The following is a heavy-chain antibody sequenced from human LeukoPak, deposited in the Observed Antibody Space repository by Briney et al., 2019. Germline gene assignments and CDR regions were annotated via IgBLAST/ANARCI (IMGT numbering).Heavy chain of an antibody. CDR3: ARCKDYYGSGSYTSYYYGMDV. V-gene: IGHV5-51*01. CDR1: GYSFTSYW. D-gene: IGHD3-10*01. Sequence: GESLKISCMGSGYSFTSYWISWVRQMPGKGLEWMGIIYPGDSDTRYSTSFQGQVTMSADKSISTAYVQWSSLKASETAMYYCARCKDYYGSGSYTSYYYGMDVWGQGTTVTVSS. J-gene: IGHJ6*02. CDR2: IYPGDSDT.